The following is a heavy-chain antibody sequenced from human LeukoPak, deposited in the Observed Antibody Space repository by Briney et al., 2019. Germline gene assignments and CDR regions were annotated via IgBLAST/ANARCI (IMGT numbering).Heavy chain of an antibody. CDR3: ARVTGLSSGYYYSDY. V-gene: IGHV4-59*01. Sequence: PSETLSLTCTVSGGSICNYFRNWIRQPPGKGLEWIGYIYYSGGTDYNPSLKSRVTISVDTSKNQISLKLRSVTAADTAVYYCARVTGLSSGYYYSDYWGQGSLVTVSS. CDR2: IYYSGGT. J-gene: IGHJ4*02. D-gene: IGHD3-3*01. CDR1: GGSICNYF.